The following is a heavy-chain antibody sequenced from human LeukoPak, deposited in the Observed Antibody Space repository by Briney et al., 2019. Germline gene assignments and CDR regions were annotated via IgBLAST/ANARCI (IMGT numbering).Heavy chain of an antibody. CDR2: INPNSGCT. CDR1: GYTFTVYY. V-gene: IGHV1-2*02. D-gene: IGHD5-24*01. CDR3: AASGDGYNQQPTAY. Sequence: ASVKVSCKASGYTFTVYYMHWVRQAPGQGLEWMGWINPNSGCTNYAQKFQGRVIMTRDTSISTAYMELSRLRSDDTAVYYCAASGDGYNQQPTAYWGQGTLVTVSS. J-gene: IGHJ4*02.